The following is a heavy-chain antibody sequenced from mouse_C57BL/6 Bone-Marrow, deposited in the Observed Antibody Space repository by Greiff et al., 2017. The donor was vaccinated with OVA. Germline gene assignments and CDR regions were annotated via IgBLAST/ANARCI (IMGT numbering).Heavy chain of an antibody. CDR1: GFTFSDYG. CDR2: ISSGSSTI. J-gene: IGHJ3*01. CDR3: ANNAWFAY. Sequence: VQLKESGGGLVKPGGSLKLSCAASGFTFSDYGMHWVRQAPEKGLEWVAYISSGSSTIYYADTVKGRFTISRDNAKNTLFLQMTSLRSEDTAMYYCANNAWFAYWGQGTLVTVSA. V-gene: IGHV5-17*01. D-gene: IGHD1-3*01.